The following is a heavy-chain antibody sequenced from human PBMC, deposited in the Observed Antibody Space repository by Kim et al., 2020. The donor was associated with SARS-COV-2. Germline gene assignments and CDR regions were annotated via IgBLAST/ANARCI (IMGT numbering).Heavy chain of an antibody. V-gene: IGHV3-49*03. D-gene: IGHD3-22*01. Sequence: GGSLRLSCTASGFTFGDYAMSWFRQAPGKGLEWVGFIRSKAYGGTTEYAASVKGRFTISRDDSKSIAYLQMNSLKTEDTAVYYCTRDPARYYDSSGYYYFDYWGQGTLVTVSS. CDR1: GFTFGDYA. J-gene: IGHJ4*02. CDR3: TRDPARYYDSSGYYYFDY. CDR2: IRSKAYGGTT.